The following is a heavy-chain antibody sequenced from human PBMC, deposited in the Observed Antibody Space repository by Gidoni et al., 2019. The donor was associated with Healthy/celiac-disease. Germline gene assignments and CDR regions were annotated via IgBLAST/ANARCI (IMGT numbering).Heavy chain of an antibody. Sequence: QVQLVESGGGVVQPGRSLRLSCEPSGFTFSSYAMHWVRQAPGKGLEWVAVIAYDGSNKYYADSVKGRFTISRDNSKNTLYLQMNSLRAEDTAVYYCARGVEYYYDSSGYYGDYWGQGTLVTVSS. CDR1: GFTFSSYA. D-gene: IGHD3-22*01. J-gene: IGHJ4*02. V-gene: IGHV3-30-3*01. CDR3: ARGVEYYYDSSGYYGDY. CDR2: IAYDGSNK.